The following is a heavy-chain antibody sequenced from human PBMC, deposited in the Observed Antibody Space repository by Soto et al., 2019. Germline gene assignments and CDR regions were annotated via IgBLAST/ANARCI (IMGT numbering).Heavy chain of an antibody. CDR3: ARAPKVSGSSQTRPDL. J-gene: IGHJ5*02. D-gene: IGHD6-6*01. CDR2: ISQSGNT. V-gene: IGHV4-34*01. CDR1: SGSLSGYY. Sequence: PSETLSLTCSIYSGSLSGYYWSWIRQPPGKGLEWIGEISQSGNTNYSPSLKSRVSISIDTSKKQFSLNLASVSAADTAVYYCARAPKVSGSSQTRPDLWGQGTLVTVSS.